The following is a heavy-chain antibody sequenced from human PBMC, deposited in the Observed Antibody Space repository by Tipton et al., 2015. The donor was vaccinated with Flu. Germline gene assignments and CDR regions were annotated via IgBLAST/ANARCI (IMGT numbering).Heavy chain of an antibody. CDR1: GLTFSYAW. Sequence: SLRLSCAASGLTFSYAWMNWVRRAPGKGLEWVGRIKGRTGGGVRDYAAPVKDRFTISRDDSRNTLYLQMNSLKTEDTAIYYCATELLTETPNDAFDIWGQGTTVTVSS. CDR3: ATELLTETPNDAFDI. V-gene: IGHV3-15*01. D-gene: IGHD1-7*01. CDR2: IKGRTGGGVR. J-gene: IGHJ3*02.